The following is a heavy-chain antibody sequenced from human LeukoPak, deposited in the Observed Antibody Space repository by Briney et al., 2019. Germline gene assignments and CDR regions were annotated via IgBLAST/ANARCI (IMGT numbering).Heavy chain of an antibody. CDR2: VCASGRCT. D-gene: IGHD6-19*01. Sequence: GGSLRLSCAASGFTFSADAMGWVRQAPGKGLEWVSGVCASGRCTFYAPSVRGRFTISRDNSKNTLFLQMNSLRPEDTALYYFAKYISVPRTQLVGDYWGQGTLVTVSS. V-gene: IGHV3-23*01. CDR3: AKYISVPRTQLVGDY. CDR1: GFTFSADA. J-gene: IGHJ4*02.